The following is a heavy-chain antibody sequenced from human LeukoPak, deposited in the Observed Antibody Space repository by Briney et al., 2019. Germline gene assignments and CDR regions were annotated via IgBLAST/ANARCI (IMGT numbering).Heavy chain of an antibody. V-gene: IGHV4-4*07. CDR1: GGSISSYY. D-gene: IGHD3-10*01. J-gene: IGHJ3*02. CDR2: IYTSGST. Sequence: PSETLSLTCSVSGGSISSYYWSWIRQPAGKGLEWIGRIYTSGSTNYNPSLKSRVTISLDTSRNQFSLKLNSVTAADTAVYYCAKSNGYGLVDIWGQGTMVTVSS. CDR3: AKSNGYGLVDI.